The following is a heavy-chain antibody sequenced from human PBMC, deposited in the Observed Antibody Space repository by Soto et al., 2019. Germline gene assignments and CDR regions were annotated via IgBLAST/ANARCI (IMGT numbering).Heavy chain of an antibody. CDR1: GFTFSSYW. CDR2: INSDGSST. CDR3: ARDPLHPYYYGSGSSDVFDY. J-gene: IGHJ4*02. V-gene: IGHV3-74*01. Sequence: PGGSLRLSCAASGFTFSSYWMHWVRQAPGKGLVWVSRINSDGSSTSYADSVKGRFTISRDNAKNTLYLQMNSLRAEDTAVYYCARDPLHPYYYGSGSSDVFDYWGQGTLVTVSS. D-gene: IGHD3-10*01.